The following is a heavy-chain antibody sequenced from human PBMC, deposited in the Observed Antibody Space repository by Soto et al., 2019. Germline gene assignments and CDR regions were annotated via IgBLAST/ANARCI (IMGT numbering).Heavy chain of an antibody. CDR1: GFTFSSYG. D-gene: IGHD5-18*01. J-gene: IGHJ4*02. Sequence: GGSLILSCAASGFTFSSYGMHWVRQAPGKGLEWVAVISYDGSNKYYADSVKGRFTISRDNSKNTLYLQMNSLRAEDTAVYYCAKVWPPTAMVPLADYWGQGTLVTVSS. CDR2: ISYDGSNK. CDR3: AKVWPPTAMVPLADY. V-gene: IGHV3-30*18.